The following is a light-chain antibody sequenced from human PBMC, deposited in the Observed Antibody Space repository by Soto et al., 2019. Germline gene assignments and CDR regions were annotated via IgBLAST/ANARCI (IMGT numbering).Light chain of an antibody. CDR3: CSYAGRSTLV. V-gene: IGLV2-8*01. CDR2: EVT. J-gene: IGLJ3*02. Sequence: QSALTQPPSASGSPGQSVTISCTGTSSDVGAYNFVSWYQQYPGKTPKLMIYEVTKRPSGVPDRFSGSKSGNTASLTISGLQAEDEADYYCCSYAGRSTLVFGGGTKLTVL. CDR1: SSDVGAYNF.